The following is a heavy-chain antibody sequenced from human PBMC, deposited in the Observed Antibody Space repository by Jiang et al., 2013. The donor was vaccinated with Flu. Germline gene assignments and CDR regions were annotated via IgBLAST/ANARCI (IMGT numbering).Heavy chain of an antibody. CDR3: ARDPGYSLSLFDS. V-gene: IGHV6-1*01. Sequence: GPGLVKPSQTLSLTCDISGDSVSSKSAAWNWIRQSPLRGLEWLGRTYFRSRWFNEYAVALQSRITVNPDTSKNRFSLHLNSVTPEDTAIYYCARDPGYSLSLFDSWGQGTLVTVSS. D-gene: IGHD5-12*01. CDR1: GDSVSSKSAA. J-gene: IGHJ4*02. CDR2: TYFRSRWFN.